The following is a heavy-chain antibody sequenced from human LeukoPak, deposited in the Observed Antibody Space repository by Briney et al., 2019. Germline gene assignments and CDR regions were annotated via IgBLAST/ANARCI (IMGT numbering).Heavy chain of an antibody. CDR3: AKGYRTGRWLPLDY. CDR2: ISWNSGNL. J-gene: IGHJ4*02. CDR1: GFTFDDYA. Sequence: GCSLRLSCADSGFTFDDYAMHWVRQDTGKGLEWTSGISWNSGNLVYADSVKGRFTISRDNAKNSLYLQMNSLRAEDTALYYCAKGYRTGRWLPLDYWGQGTLVTVSS. D-gene: IGHD5-24*01. V-gene: IGHV3-9*01.